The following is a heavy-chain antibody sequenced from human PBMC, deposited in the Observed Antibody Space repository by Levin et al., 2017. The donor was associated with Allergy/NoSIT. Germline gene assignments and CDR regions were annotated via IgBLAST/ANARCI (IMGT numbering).Heavy chain of an antibody. Sequence: PGGSLRLSCAASGFTFSNYAMSWVRLAPEKGLEWVSDISGSGGSTYYADSVKGRFTISRDNYKNTLYLQMNSLRAEDTAVYYCAKDSVLLATTMQSRFDYWGQGTLVTVSS. CDR1: GFTFSNYA. CDR3: AKDSVLLATTMQSRFDY. CDR2: ISGSGGST. V-gene: IGHV3-23*01. J-gene: IGHJ4*02. D-gene: IGHD3-10*01.